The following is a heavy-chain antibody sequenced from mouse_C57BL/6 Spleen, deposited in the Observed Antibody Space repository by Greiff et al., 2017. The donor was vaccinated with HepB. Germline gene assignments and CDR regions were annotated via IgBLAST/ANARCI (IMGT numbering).Heavy chain of an antibody. CDR3: ARPSYSNYGAMDY. Sequence: VQLQESGPGLVAPSQSLSITCTVSGFSLTSYGVHWVRQPPGKGLEWLVVIWSDGSTTYNSALKSRLSISKDNSKSQVFLKMNSLQTDDTAMYYCARPSYSNYGAMDYWGQGTSVTVSS. CDR1: GFSLTSYG. V-gene: IGHV2-6*03. CDR2: IWSDGST. J-gene: IGHJ4*01. D-gene: IGHD2-5*01.